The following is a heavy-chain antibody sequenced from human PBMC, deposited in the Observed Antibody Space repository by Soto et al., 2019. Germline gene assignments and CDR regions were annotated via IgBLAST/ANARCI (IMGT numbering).Heavy chain of an antibody. Sequence: QVQLVQSGAEVKKPGASVRVSCKASGYTFNDYGISWVRQAPGQGFEWMGWIGPYEGVTNHAQTFQGRVTMTVDTSTTTADMELRSLRSDDTALYYCARCYCSVGSCYTCWHFDLWGPGTLVTVTA. CDR1: GYTFNDYG. V-gene: IGHV1-18*01. CDR2: IGPYEGVT. J-gene: IGHJ2*01. D-gene: IGHD2-15*01. CDR3: ARCYCSVGSCYTCWHFDL.